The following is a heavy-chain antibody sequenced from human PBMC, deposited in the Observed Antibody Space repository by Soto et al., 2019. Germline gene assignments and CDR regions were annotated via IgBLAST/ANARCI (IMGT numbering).Heavy chain of an antibody. V-gene: IGHV1-2*02. CDR1: GYTFTGYY. CDR3: AREWAADGVNWFDP. D-gene: IGHD6-13*01. J-gene: IGHJ5*02. Sequence: ASVKVSCKASGYTFTGYYIQWVRQVPGQGLEWMGWINPNTGGTNYAQKFQGRVTMARDTSITTAYMELNRLTSDDTAVYYCAREWAADGVNWFDPWGQGTLVTVSS. CDR2: INPNTGGT.